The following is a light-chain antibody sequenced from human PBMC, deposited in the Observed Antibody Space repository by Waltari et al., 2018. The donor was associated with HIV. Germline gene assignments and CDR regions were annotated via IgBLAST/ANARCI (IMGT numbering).Light chain of an antibody. CDR3: QQSYSVPLT. Sequence: DIQMTQSPSSLSASVGDRVTITCRASQTVYTYLSWYHQKPGKAPNLLIYAASSLQSGVPSRFSGSGSGTDFTLTISSLQPGDLGTYYYQQSYSVPLTFGGGTRVEIK. CDR2: AAS. J-gene: IGKJ4*01. CDR1: QTVYTY. V-gene: IGKV1-39*01.